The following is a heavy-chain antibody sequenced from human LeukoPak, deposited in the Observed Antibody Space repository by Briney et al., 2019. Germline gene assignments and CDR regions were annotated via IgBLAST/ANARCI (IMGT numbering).Heavy chain of an antibody. CDR3: ATFRTGYSGYDDY. D-gene: IGHD5-12*01. CDR1: GYTLTELS. Sequence: VSVKVSCKVSGYTLTELSMHWVRQAPGKGLEWMGGFDPEDGETIYAQKFQGRVTMTEDTSTETAYMELSSLRSEDTAVYYCATFRTGYSGYDDYWGQGTLVTVSS. V-gene: IGHV1-24*01. CDR2: FDPEDGET. J-gene: IGHJ4*02.